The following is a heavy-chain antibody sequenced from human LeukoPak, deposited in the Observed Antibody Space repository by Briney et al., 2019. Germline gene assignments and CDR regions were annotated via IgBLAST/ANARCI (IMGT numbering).Heavy chain of an antibody. CDR3: ASGIAAQNFDY. CDR2: INPSGGST. D-gene: IGHD6-13*01. CDR1: GYTFTSYY. V-gene: IGHV1-46*01. J-gene: IGHJ4*02. Sequence: ASVTVSCKASGYTFTSYYMHWVRQAPGQGLEWMGIINPSGGSTSYAQKFQGRVTMTRDMSTSTVYMELSSLRSEDTAVYYCASGIAAQNFDYWGQGTLVTVSS.